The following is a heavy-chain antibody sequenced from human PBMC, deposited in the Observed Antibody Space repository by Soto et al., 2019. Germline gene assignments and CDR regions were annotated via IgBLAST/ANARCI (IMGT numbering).Heavy chain of an antibody. CDR2: INAGNGNT. CDR3: ARDKYSSSWYNWFDP. D-gene: IGHD6-13*01. Sequence: QVQLVQSGAEVKKPGASVKVSCKASGYTFTSYAMHWVRQAPGQRLEWMGWINAGNGNTKYSQKFQGRVTITRDTSASTAYMELSSLRSEDTAVYYCARDKYSSSWYNWFDPWGQGPLVTVSS. CDR1: GYTFTSYA. J-gene: IGHJ5*02. V-gene: IGHV1-3*01.